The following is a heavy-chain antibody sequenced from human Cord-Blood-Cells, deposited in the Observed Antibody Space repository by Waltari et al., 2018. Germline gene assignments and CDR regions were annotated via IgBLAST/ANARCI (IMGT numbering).Heavy chain of an antibody. Sequence: QVQLVQSGAEVKKPGASVKVSCKASGYTFTGYYMHWGRQAPGKGLEWMGWINPNSGGTNYEQKFQGRVTMTRDTSSSTAYMELSRLRSDDTAVYYCLTGDWDQLDYWGQGTLVTVSS. V-gene: IGHV1-2*02. J-gene: IGHJ4*02. CDR1: GYTFTGYY. D-gene: IGHD7-27*01. CDR3: LTGDWDQLDY. CDR2: INPNSGGT.